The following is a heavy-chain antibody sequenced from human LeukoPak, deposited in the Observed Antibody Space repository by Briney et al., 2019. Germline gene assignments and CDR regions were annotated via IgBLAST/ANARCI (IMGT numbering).Heavy chain of an antibody. J-gene: IGHJ4*02. CDR1: GFTFSNYW. CDR3: ARDQGVAAAGTVRTIDY. CDR2: IKTDGSEK. Sequence: GGSLRLSCEGSGFTFSNYWMGWVRQAPGKGLQWVANIKTDGSEKYYVDSVKGRFTISRDNAKNSLYLQMNSLRAEDTAVYYCARDQGVAAAGTVRTIDYWGQGTLVTVSS. V-gene: IGHV3-7*01. D-gene: IGHD6-13*01.